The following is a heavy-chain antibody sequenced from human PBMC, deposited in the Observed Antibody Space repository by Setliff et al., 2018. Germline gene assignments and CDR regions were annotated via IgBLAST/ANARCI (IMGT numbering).Heavy chain of an antibody. J-gene: IGHJ5*02. CDR3: ATGDVYDSSAFFSDWFDP. D-gene: IGHD3-22*01. CDR2: ISHGGGT. V-gene: IGHV4-34*01. Sequence: SETLSLTCTVYGGSFSAYYWSWIRQPPGKGLEWIGEISHGGGTNYNPSLKSRVTISIDTSKYLFSLKLTSVTAADTAVYYCATGDVYDSSAFFSDWFDPWGQGTLVTVSS. CDR1: GGSFSAYY.